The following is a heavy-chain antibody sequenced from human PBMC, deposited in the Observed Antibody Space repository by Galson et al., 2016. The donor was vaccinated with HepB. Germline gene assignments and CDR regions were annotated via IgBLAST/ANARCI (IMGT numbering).Heavy chain of an antibody. D-gene: IGHD3-10*01. CDR1: GFTFSSYA. CDR2: ISNDGSKK. CDR3: ARVAQRANRLWFGELKGFDY. Sequence: SLRLSCAASGFTFSSYAMHWVRQAPGKGLEWVAVISNDGSKKNYADSVKGRFPISRDNSKNTLYLQMNSLRAEDTAVYYCARVAQRANRLWFGELKGFDYWGQGTLVTVSS. J-gene: IGHJ4*02. V-gene: IGHV3-30*04.